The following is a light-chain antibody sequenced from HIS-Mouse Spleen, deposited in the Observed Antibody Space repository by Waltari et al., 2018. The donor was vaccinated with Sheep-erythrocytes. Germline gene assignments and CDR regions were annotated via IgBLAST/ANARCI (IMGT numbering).Light chain of an antibody. CDR3: ATWDDSLNGWV. J-gene: IGLJ3*02. Sequence: HSVLTQPPSASGTPGQRVTISCSGSSSNIGRNTVNWYQQLPGTAPKLLIYSNKQRPSGVPDRCSGSNSGTSASLAISGLQSEDEADYYCATWDDSLNGWVFGGGTKLTVL. CDR2: SNK. CDR1: SSNIGRNT. V-gene: IGLV1-44*01.